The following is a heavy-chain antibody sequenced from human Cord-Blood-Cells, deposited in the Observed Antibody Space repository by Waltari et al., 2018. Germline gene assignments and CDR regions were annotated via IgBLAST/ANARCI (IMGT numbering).Heavy chain of an antibody. V-gene: IGHV3-21*01. Sequence: EVQLVESGGGLVKPGGSLRLSCAASGFTFSSYSMNWVRQAPGKGREWDSSISSSSSYIDYADSVKGRFTISRDNAKNSLYLQMNSLRAEDTAVYYCARDFKPWYFDLWGRGTLVTVSS. CDR1: GFTFSSYS. CDR3: ARDFKPWYFDL. CDR2: ISSSSSYI. J-gene: IGHJ2*01.